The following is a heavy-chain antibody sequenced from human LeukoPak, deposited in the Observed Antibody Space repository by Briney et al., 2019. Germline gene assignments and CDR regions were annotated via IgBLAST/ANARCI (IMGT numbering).Heavy chain of an antibody. Sequence: PSETLSLTCTVSGASMKNFYWGWIRQPPGKGLECLGYIYYSGTTTYSPPLTSRVTISVDMSKNQFSLKLTSVTAADTAVYYCARRRIWFGQLVSDAFDVWGQGAMVTVSS. V-gene: IGHV4-59*08. CDR3: ARRRIWFGQLVSDAFDV. CDR2: IYYSGTT. D-gene: IGHD3-10*01. CDR1: GASMKNFY. J-gene: IGHJ3*01.